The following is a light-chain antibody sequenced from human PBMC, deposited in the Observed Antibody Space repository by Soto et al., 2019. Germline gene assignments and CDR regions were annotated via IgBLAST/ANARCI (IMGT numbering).Light chain of an antibody. V-gene: IGKV3-15*01. CDR1: QSVSST. Sequence: EIVMTQSPATLSVTTGERATLSCRASQSVSSTLAWYQQKPGQAPRLLIYGASTRATGIPARFSGSGSGTEFTLTISSLQSEDFAVYYCQQYYDWPITFGQGTRLEIK. J-gene: IGKJ5*01. CDR3: QQYYDWPIT. CDR2: GAS.